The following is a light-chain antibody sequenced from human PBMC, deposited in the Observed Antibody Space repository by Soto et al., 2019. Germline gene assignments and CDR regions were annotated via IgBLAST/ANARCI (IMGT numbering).Light chain of an antibody. CDR3: QQNNNWPRT. Sequence: EIVMTQSPATLSVSPGERATLSCRASQSVSSNLAWYQQKPGQAPRLLIYGASTRATGTPVRFSGSGSGREFTLTISSLQSEDVAVYYCQQNNNWPRTFGQGTKVEIK. CDR1: QSVSSN. CDR2: GAS. J-gene: IGKJ1*01. V-gene: IGKV3-15*01.